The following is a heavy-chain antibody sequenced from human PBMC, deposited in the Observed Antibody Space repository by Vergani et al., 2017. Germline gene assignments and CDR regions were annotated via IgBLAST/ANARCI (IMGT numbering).Heavy chain of an antibody. CDR1: GGSFNTYY. CDR2: IYSTGST. D-gene: IGHD3-9*01. J-gene: IGHJ6*02. V-gene: IGHV4-59*13. CDR3: ARVMYRDEASTGYRLEGVDI. Sequence: QVQLEESGPGLVKPSETLSLTCTVSGGSFNTYYWSWIRQSPGKGLEWIGYIYSTGSTNYNPSLNSRVTMSVDTSKNQFSLNLRSVTAADTAVYFCARVMYRDEASTGYRLEGVDIWGQGTTVTISS.